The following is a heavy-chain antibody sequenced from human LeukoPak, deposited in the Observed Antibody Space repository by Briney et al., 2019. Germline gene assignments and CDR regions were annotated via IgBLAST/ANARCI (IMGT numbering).Heavy chain of an antibody. CDR3: ARGDRFGEFLSDY. CDR2: IYYSGST. V-gene: IGHV4-39*07. D-gene: IGHD3-10*01. CDR1: GGSISSSSYY. Sequence: SETLSLTCTVSGGSISSSSYYWGWIRQPPGKGLEWIGSIYYSGSTYYNPSLKSRVTISVDASKNQFSLKLSSVTAADTAVYYCARGDRFGEFLSDYWGQGTLVTVSS. J-gene: IGHJ4*02.